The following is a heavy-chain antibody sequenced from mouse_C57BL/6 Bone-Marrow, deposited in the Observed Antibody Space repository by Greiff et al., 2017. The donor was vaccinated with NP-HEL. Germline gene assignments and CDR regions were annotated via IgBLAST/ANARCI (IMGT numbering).Heavy chain of an antibody. J-gene: IGHJ2*01. CDR2: INPNNGGT. Sequence: EVKLVESGPELVKPGASVKMSCKASGYTFTDYNMHWVKQSHGKSLEWIGYINPNNGGTSYNQKFKGKATLTVNKSSSTAYMELRSLTSEDSAVYYCAPLLRFLDYWGQGTTLTVSS. CDR1: GYTFTDYN. CDR3: APLLRFLDY. D-gene: IGHD1-1*01. V-gene: IGHV1-22*01.